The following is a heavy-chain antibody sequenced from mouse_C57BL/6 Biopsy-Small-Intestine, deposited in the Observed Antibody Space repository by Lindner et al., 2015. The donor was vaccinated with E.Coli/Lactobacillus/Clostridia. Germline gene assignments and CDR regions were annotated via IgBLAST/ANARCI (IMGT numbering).Heavy chain of an antibody. CDR3: ARAKWDYFDY. D-gene: IGHD1-3*01. J-gene: IGHJ2*01. CDR1: GYTFTNYW. V-gene: IGHV1-63*01. Sequence: VQLQESGAELVRPGTSVKMSCKASGYTFTNYWIGWAKQRPGHGLEWIGDIYPGGGYTNYNEKFKGKATLTADKSSSTAYMQFSSLTSEDSAIYYCARAKWDYFDYWGQGTTLTVSS. CDR2: IYPGGGYT.